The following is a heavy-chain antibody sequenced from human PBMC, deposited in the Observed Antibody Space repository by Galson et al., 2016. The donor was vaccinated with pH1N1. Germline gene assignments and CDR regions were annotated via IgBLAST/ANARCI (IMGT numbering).Heavy chain of an antibody. CDR3: ARPGNYDGDRRGAFDL. CDR2: ITYTSATI. J-gene: IGHJ3*01. CDR1: GFTFSSWH. V-gene: IGHV3-48*04. D-gene: IGHD4-23*01. Sequence: SLRLSCAASGFTFSSWHMDWVRQAPGVGLEWISFITYTSATIYSADSVKGRFTVSRDNAKNSLYLQMNSLRAEDTAVYYCARPGNYDGDRRGAFDLWGQGTMVTVSP.